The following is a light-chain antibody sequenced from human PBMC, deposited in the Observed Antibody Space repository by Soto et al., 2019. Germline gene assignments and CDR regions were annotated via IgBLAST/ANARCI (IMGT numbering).Light chain of an antibody. J-gene: IGLJ1*01. V-gene: IGLV2-11*01. Sequence: QSALTQPRSVSGSPAQSVTISGTGTSSDVGGYNYVSWYQQYPGKAPKLIIYNVGTRRLGVPGRFSGSKSGNTASLTISGLQAEDEARYCCCSYAGSYTFVFGSGTKVTVL. CDR2: NVG. CDR3: CSYAGSYTFV. CDR1: SSDVGGYNY.